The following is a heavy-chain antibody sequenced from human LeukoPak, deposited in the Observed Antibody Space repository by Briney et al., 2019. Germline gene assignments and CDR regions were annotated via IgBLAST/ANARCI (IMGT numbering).Heavy chain of an antibody. D-gene: IGHD1-20*01. V-gene: IGHV1-18*01. CDR1: GYTFTRYG. CDR2: ISPYNGNT. Sequence: GASVKVSCKTSGYTFTRYGISWVRQAPGQGLEWMVWISPYNGNTNYAQKFQGRVTMTTDTSTSTAYMEVRSLRSDDTAVYYCARERESAVYLETCDYWGQGTLVTVSS. J-gene: IGHJ4*02. CDR3: ARERESAVYLETCDY.